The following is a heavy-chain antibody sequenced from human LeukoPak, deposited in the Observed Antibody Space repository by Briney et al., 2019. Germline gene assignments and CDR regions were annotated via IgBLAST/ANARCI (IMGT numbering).Heavy chain of an antibody. CDR3: ARDPMIVVPGAFDI. CDR1: GFTFSSYS. J-gene: IGHJ3*02. CDR2: ISSSSSYI. Sequence: PGGSLRLSCAASGFTFSSYSMNWVRQAPGKGLEWVSSISSSSSYIYYADSVKGRFTISRDNAKNSLYLQMNSLRAEDTAVYYCARDPMIVVPGAFDIWGQGTMATVSS. V-gene: IGHV3-21*01. D-gene: IGHD3-22*01.